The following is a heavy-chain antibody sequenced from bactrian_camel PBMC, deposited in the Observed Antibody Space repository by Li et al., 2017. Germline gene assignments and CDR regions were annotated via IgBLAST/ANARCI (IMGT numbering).Heavy chain of an antibody. CDR3: AAAFRGALPRVPGAKCPWGYEYNY. CDR1: GLNFDAIG. J-gene: IGHJ4*01. CDR2: IDNDGTI. V-gene: IGHV3S53*01. Sequence: HVQLVESGGGTVQAGGSLTLSCTASGLNFDAIGMGWYRQGQWNRCELVSRIDNDGTISYADSVKGRFTITHDNAKNTVYLQMNSLKPEDTAVYYCAAAFRGALPRVPGAKCPWGYEYNYWGQGTQVTVS. D-gene: IGHD6*01.